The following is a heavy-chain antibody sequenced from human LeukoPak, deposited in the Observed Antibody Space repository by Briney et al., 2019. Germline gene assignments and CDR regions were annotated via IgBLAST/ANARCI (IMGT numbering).Heavy chain of an antibody. J-gene: IGHJ4*02. D-gene: IGHD3-22*01. CDR2: IYYSGST. V-gene: IGHV4-39*01. Sequence: SETLSLTCTVSGGSISSSSYYWGWIRQPPGKGLEWIGSIYYSGSTYYNPSLKSRVTISVDTSKNQFPLKLSSVTAADTAVYYCARLSYEGLDYWGQGTLVTVSS. CDR3: ARLSYEGLDY. CDR1: GGSISSSSYY.